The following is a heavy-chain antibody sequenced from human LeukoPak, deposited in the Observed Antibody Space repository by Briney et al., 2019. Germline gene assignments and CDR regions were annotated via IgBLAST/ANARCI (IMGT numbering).Heavy chain of an antibody. V-gene: IGHV4-59*01. CDR3: ARGGIRGYSNGLGDY. J-gene: IGHJ4*02. CDR1: GGSISSYY. CDR2: IYYSGST. D-gene: IGHD5-18*01. Sequence: SETLSLTCTVSGGSISSYYWSWIRQPPGKGLEWIGYIYYSGSTNYNPSLKSRVTISVDTSKNQFSLKLSSVTAADTAVYYCARGGIRGYSNGLGDYWGQGTLVTVSS.